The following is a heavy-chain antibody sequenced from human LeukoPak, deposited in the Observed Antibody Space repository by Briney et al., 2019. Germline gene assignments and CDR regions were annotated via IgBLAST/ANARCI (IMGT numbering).Heavy chain of an antibody. J-gene: IGHJ5*02. Sequence: PSETLSLTCAVYGGSFSGYYWSWIRQPAGKGLEWIGRIYTSGSTNYNPSLKSRVTMSVDTSKNQFSLKLSSVTAADTAVYYCARDSSSWLYNWFDPWGQGTLVTVSS. V-gene: IGHV4-4*07. CDR3: ARDSSSWLYNWFDP. CDR1: GGSFSGYY. D-gene: IGHD6-13*01. CDR2: IYTSGST.